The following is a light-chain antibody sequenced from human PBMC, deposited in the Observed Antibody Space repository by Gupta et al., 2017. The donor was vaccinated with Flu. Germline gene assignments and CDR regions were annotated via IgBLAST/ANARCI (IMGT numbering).Light chain of an antibody. J-gene: IGLJ3*02. CDR1: IPNIGDNF. Sequence: SIPNIGDNFVYWYQHLPGRAPKLLLYRNNQRPSGVPARLSGFKSGTSASLAISGLRSEDEGDYYCASWDVSLSGWVFGGGTKLTVL. CDR3: ASWDVSLSGWV. CDR2: RNN. V-gene: IGLV1-47*01.